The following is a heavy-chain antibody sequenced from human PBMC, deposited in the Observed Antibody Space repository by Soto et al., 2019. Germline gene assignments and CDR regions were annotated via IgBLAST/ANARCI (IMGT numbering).Heavy chain of an antibody. CDR1: GFAFSRFP. CDR2: IDRDGSDT. J-gene: IGHJ6*02. Sequence: GGPLRLSCAASGFAFSRFPMHWVRQAPGKGLVWVSRIDRDGSDTTYADSVKGRFTISRDNAKNIVYLQMSSLRAEDTALYYCASMAGTYPYWGQGTTVTVSS. V-gene: IGHV3-74*03. D-gene: IGHD1-26*01. CDR3: ASMAGTYPY.